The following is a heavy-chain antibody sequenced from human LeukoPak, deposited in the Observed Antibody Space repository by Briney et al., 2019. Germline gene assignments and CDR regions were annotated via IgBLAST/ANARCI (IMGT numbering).Heavy chain of an antibody. Sequence: GGSLRLSCAASGLTFSSDGMSWVRRAPGKGLEWVANIRRDGSETHYVDSVMGRFTISRDNAKNSLYLQMNSLRAEDTAVYYCARDDTHYGSSGSFYDAFDIWGQGTMVTVSS. D-gene: IGHD3-22*01. CDR3: ARDDTHYGSSGSFYDAFDI. J-gene: IGHJ3*02. CDR2: IRRDGSET. CDR1: GLTFSSDG. V-gene: IGHV3-7*01.